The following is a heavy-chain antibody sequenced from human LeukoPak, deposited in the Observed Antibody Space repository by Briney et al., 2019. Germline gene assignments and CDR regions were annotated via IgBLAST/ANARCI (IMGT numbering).Heavy chain of an antibody. CDR3: ARQSHPDYYYYMDV. J-gene: IGHJ6*03. V-gene: IGHV5-51*01. CDR2: IYPGDSDT. Sequence: GESLKISCKGSGYIFTNYWIAWVRQMPGKGLEWMGIIYPGDSDTRYSPSFQGQVTISADKSISTAYLQWSSLKASDTAMYYCARQSHPDYYYYMDVWGKGTTVTVSS. CDR1: GYIFTNYW.